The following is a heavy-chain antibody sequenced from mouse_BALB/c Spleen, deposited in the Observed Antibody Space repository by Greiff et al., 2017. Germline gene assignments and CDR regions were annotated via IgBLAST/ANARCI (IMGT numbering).Heavy chain of an antibody. CDR1: GYSITSDYA. CDR3: ARRGVLYAMDY. J-gene: IGHJ4*01. Sequence: VQLQQSGPGLVKPSQSLSLTCTVTGYSITSDYAWNWIRQFPGNKLEWMGYISYSGSTSYNPSLKSRISITRDTSKNQFFLQLNSVTTEDTATYYCARRGVLYAMDYWGQGTSVTVSS. CDR2: ISYSGST. V-gene: IGHV3-2*02.